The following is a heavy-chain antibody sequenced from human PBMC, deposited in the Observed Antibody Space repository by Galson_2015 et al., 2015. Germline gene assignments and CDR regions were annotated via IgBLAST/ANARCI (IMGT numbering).Heavy chain of an antibody. D-gene: IGHD3-3*01. V-gene: IGHV3-21*01. J-gene: IGHJ4*02. Sequence: SLRLSCAASEFTFSSYYMSWVRQAPGKGLVWVSSISRTTTYIYYADSVKGRFTISRDNAKNSLYLQMNSLGAEDTAVYYCATQILDYDFWGFYYPTNFDYGGQGTLVTVSS. CDR2: ISRTTTYI. CDR1: EFTFSSYY. CDR3: ATQILDYDFWGFYYPTNFDY.